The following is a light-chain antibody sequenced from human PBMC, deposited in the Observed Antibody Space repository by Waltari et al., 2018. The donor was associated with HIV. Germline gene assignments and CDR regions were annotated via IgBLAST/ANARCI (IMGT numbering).Light chain of an antibody. CDR3: AAWDDSLNGLFV. V-gene: IGLV1-44*01. Sequence: QSVVTQPPSASGTPGQRVTIFCSGGSSNIGNNTVNWYKQLPGMAPKLLIYSNNQRPSGVPDRFSGSKSGTSASLAIGGLQSEDEAEYFCAAWDDSLNGLFVFGTGTKVTVL. CDR2: SNN. CDR1: SSNIGNNT. J-gene: IGLJ1*01.